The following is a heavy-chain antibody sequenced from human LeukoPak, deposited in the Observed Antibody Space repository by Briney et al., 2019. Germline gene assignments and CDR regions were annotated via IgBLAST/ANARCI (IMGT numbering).Heavy chain of an antibody. D-gene: IGHD6-13*01. CDR2: ISSSSSYI. CDR3: ARAYQAAGCFDY. CDR1: GFTFSSYS. J-gene: IGHJ4*02. V-gene: IGHV3-21*01. Sequence: GSLRLSCAASGFTFSSYSMNWVRQAPGKGLEWVSSISSSSSYIYYADSVKGRFTVSRDNSKNTLYLQMNSLRAEDTAVYYCARAYQAAGCFDYWGQGTLVTVSS.